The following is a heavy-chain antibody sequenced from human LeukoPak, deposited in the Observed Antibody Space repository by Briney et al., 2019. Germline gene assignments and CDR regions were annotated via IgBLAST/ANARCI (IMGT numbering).Heavy chain of an antibody. Sequence: GESLKISCKGSGYSFTSYWIGWVRRMPGKGLEWMGIIYPGDSDTRYSPSFQGQVTISADKSISTAYLQWSSLKASDTAMYYCARHRGGYCSSTSCYEGGYYFDYWGQGTLVTVSS. J-gene: IGHJ4*02. CDR1: GYSFTSYW. D-gene: IGHD2-2*01. CDR3: ARHRGGYCSSTSCYEGGYYFDY. V-gene: IGHV5-51*01. CDR2: IYPGDSDT.